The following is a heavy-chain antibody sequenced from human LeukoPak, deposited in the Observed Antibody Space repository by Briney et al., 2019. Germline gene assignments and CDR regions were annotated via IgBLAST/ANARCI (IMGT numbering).Heavy chain of an antibody. Sequence: GGSLRLSCAASGFTVSSNYMSWVRQAPGKGLEWVSLIYSGGSTYYADSVKGRFTISRDNSKNILYLQMNSLRAEDTAVYYCARHRRYCSGTTCYSGHDYWGQGTLVTVPS. J-gene: IGHJ4*02. D-gene: IGHD2-15*01. V-gene: IGHV3-53*01. CDR1: GFTVSSNY. CDR2: IYSGGST. CDR3: ARHRRYCSGTTCYSGHDY.